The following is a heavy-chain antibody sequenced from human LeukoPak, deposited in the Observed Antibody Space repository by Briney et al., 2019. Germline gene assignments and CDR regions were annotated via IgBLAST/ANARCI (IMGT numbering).Heavy chain of an antibody. CDR2: ISSSGSTI. CDR1: RFTFSDYY. D-gene: IGHD2-2*01. Sequence: PGGSLRLSCAASRFTFSDYYMSWIRQAPGKGLEWVSYISSSGSTIYYADSVKGRFTISRDNAKNSLYLQMNSLRAEDTAVYYCARDIVVVPLVMGWFDPWGQGTLVTVSS. CDR3: ARDIVVVPLVMGWFDP. J-gene: IGHJ5*02. V-gene: IGHV3-11*01.